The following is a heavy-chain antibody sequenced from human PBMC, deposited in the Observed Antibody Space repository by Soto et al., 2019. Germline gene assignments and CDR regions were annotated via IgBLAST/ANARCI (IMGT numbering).Heavy chain of an antibody. D-gene: IGHD1-1*01. V-gene: IGHV3-11*06. CDR3: VKGVRQPDF. CDR2: ISSSSGDT. Sequence: LRLSCAASGFTFTDYYMSWIRQVPGRGLEWLSYISSSSGDTNYADSVKGRFTISRDNAKKSLYLQMNGLRAEDTAVYYCVKGVRQPDFWGRGTLVTVSS. J-gene: IGHJ4*02. CDR1: GFTFTDYY.